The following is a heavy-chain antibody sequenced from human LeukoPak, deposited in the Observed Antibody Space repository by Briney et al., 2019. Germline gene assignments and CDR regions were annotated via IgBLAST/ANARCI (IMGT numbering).Heavy chain of an antibody. V-gene: IGHV4-59*01. J-gene: IGHJ5*02. CDR3: AREVSDYGGNWFDP. Sequence: SETLSLTCTVSGDSISSYYWSWIRQPPGKGLEWIGYIYYSGSTNYNPSLKSRVTISIDTSKNQFSLKLNSVTAADTAVYYCAREVSDYGGNWFDPWGQGTLVTVSS. CDR2: IYYSGST. D-gene: IGHD4/OR15-4a*01. CDR1: GDSISSYY.